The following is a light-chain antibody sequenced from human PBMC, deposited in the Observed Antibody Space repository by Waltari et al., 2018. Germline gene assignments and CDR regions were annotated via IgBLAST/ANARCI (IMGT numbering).Light chain of an antibody. V-gene: IGLV2-14*03. Sequence: QSSPTQPGPGVWSPWPSINIPRPGSSSGVGGCCSVLWYEDHPGQAPKVIIYDVNKRPSGVSDRFSGSKSGNTASLTISGLQAEDEATFYCSSQSTKNGVIFGGGTKVTVL. CDR3: SSQSTKNGVI. CDR1: SSGVGGCCS. CDR2: DVN. J-gene: IGLJ2*01.